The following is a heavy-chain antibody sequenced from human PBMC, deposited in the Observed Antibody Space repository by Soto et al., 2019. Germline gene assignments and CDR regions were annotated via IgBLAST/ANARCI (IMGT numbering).Heavy chain of an antibody. J-gene: IGHJ5*02. CDR2: IYYSGST. CDR3: ARVNRAPTSNDFWSGCSPRALGFDP. V-gene: IGHV4-31*03. Sequence: SETLSLTSTVSGGSISSGGYYWSWIRQHPGKGLEWIGYIYYSGSTYYNPSLKSRVTISVDTSKNQFSLKLSSVTAADTAVYYCARVNRAPTSNDFWSGCSPRALGFDPWGQGTLVTVSS. CDR1: GGSISSGGYY. D-gene: IGHD3-3*01.